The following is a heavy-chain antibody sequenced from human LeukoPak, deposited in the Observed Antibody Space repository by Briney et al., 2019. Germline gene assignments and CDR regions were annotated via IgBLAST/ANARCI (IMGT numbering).Heavy chain of an antibody. J-gene: IGHJ6*02. CDR1: GGSVNSYY. CDR2: IHYSGST. CDR3: ARGPRYYDFWSGPNNNYYYYGMDV. D-gene: IGHD3-3*01. V-gene: IGHV4-59*02. Sequence: PSETLSLTCTVSGGSVNSYYWSWIRQPPGKGLEWIGYIHYSGSTNYNPSLKSRVTISVDTSKNQFSLKLSSVTAADTAVYYCARGPRYYDFWSGPNNNYYYYGMDVWSQGTTVTVSS.